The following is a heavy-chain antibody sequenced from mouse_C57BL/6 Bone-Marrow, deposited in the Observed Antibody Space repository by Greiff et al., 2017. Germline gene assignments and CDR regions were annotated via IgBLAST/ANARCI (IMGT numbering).Heavy chain of an antibody. CDR2: ISNGGGST. V-gene: IGHV5-12*01. D-gene: IGHD1-1*01. CDR3: ARHPYGSSFYAMDY. CDR1: GFTFSDYY. J-gene: IGHJ4*01. Sequence: EVKVVESGGGLVQPGGSLKLSCAASGFTFSDYYMYWVRQTPEKRLEWVAYISNGGGSTYYPDTVKGRFTLSRDNAKNTLYLQMSRLKSEDTAMYYCARHPYGSSFYAMDYWGQGPSVTVSS.